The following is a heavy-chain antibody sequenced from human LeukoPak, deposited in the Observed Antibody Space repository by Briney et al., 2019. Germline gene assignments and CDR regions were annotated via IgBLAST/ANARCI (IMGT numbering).Heavy chain of an antibody. V-gene: IGHV4-30-4*02. J-gene: IGHJ4*02. D-gene: IGHD3-22*01. CDR2: IYYSGST. CDR3: ARWYYDSSGYRYFDY. Sequence: SETLSLTCTVSGGSISSGDYSWSWIRQPPGKGLEWIGYIYYSGSTYYNPSLKSRVTISVDTSKNQFSLKLSSVTAADTAVFFCARWYYDSSGYRYFDYWGQGTLVTVSS. CDR1: GGSISSGDYS.